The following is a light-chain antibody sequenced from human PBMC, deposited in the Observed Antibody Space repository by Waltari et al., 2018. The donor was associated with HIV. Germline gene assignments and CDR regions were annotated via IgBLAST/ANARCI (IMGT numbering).Light chain of an antibody. CDR2: GNS. J-gene: IGLJ3*02. V-gene: IGLV1-40*01. CDR3: QSYDSSLSGSGV. Sequence: QSVLTQPPSVSGAPGQRVTISCPGSSSTIGAGYDAHWSQQLPGTAPKLLIYGNSNRPSGVPDRFSGSKSGTSASLAITGLQAEDEADYYCQSYDSSLSGSGVFGGGTKLTVL. CDR1: SSTIGAGYD.